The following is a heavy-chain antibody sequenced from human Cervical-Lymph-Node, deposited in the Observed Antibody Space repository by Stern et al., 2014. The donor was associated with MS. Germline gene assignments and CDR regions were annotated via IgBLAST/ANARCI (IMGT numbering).Heavy chain of an antibody. J-gene: IGHJ4*02. Sequence: VQLVESGAEVKKPGESLKISCKGFGYSFTSYWIGWGRQMTGKGLEWMGIMYPGDSDTRYSPSFQGQVPISADKSISTAYLQWSSLKASDPAMYYCARHCAKREQCAFDYWGQGTLVTVSS. D-gene: IGHD6-19*01. CDR1: GYSFTSYW. CDR2: MYPGDSDT. CDR3: ARHCAKREQCAFDY. V-gene: IGHV5-51*01.